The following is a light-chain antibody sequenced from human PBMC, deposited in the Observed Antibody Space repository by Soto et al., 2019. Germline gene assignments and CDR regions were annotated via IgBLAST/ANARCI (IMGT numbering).Light chain of an antibody. CDR1: SSDVGGYNY. V-gene: IGLV2-14*03. CDR3: SSYTSSSTVV. CDR2: YVS. Sequence: ALTQPASVSGSPGQSITVSCTGTSSDVGGYNYVSWYQQNPGKAPKLIIYYVSNRPSGVSNRFSGSKSGNTASLTISGLQAEDEGDYYCSSYTSSSTVVFGGGTKVTVL. J-gene: IGLJ2*01.